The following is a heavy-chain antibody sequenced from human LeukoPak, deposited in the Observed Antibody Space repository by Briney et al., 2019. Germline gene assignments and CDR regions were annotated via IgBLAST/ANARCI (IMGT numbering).Heavy chain of an antibody. CDR1: GDSVSAFY. V-gene: IGHV4-59*02. CDR3: ARGSSDVYWYLDV. CDR2: IHYPAST. Sequence: ASEALSLTCTVSGDSVSAFYWSWLRQSPGTGLEWFGFIHYPASTAYNPSLKSRVTISLETSRNQLSLMLTSLTPADTAMYYCARGSSDVYWYLDVWGRGTLVTVSS. D-gene: IGHD6-19*01. J-gene: IGHJ2*01.